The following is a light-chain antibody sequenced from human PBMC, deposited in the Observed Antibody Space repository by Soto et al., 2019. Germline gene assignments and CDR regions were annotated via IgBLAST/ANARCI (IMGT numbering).Light chain of an antibody. CDR1: HRGIISY. V-gene: IGKV3-20*01. CDR3: QQYGSSGT. J-gene: IGKJ1*01. CDR2: GAC. Sequence: EMVLTQSPGTLSLSPGERASLSGRASHRGIISYLAWYQQKPGQAPRLLNYGACSRATGIPDRFGGSGSGTDFTLTISRLEPEDFAVYYCQQYGSSGTFGQGTKV.